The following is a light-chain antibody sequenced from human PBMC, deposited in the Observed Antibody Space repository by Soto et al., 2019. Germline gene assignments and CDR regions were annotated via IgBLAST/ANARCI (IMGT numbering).Light chain of an antibody. Sequence: QSALTQPPSASGSPGQSVTISCTGTSSDVGGYNYVSWYQQHPGKAPKLMIYEVSKRPSGVPDRFSGSKSGNTASLTVSWLQAEDEADYYCSSYAGSNNLVFGGGTKRTVL. CDR1: SSDVGGYNY. CDR2: EVS. J-gene: IGLJ2*01. V-gene: IGLV2-8*01. CDR3: SSYAGSNNLV.